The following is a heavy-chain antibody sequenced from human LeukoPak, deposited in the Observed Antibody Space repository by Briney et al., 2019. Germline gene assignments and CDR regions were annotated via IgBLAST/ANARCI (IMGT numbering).Heavy chain of an antibody. V-gene: IGHV4-59*01. D-gene: IGHD2-2*01. CDR3: ARDPGYCSSTSCSRGDAFDI. Sequence: SETLSLTCTVSGGSISSYYWSWFRQPAGKGLAWIGYIYYSGNTNYNPSLQSRVTVSVDTSKNRFSLKLSPVTAADTAVYYCARDPGYCSSTSCSRGDAFDIWGQGTMVTVSS. J-gene: IGHJ3*02. CDR1: GGSISSYY. CDR2: IYYSGNT.